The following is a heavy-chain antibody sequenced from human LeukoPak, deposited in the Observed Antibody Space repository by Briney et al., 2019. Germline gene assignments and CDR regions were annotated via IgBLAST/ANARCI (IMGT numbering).Heavy chain of an antibody. J-gene: IGHJ4*02. CDR3: ARRDSYGFREFDY. CDR2: IYYSGST. Sequence: SETLSLTCTVSGGSISSGGYYWSWLRQHPGTGLEWIGYIYYSGSTYYNPSLKSRVTISVDTSKNQFSLKLSSVTAADTAVYYCARRDSYGFREFDYWGQGTLVTVSP. V-gene: IGHV4-31*03. D-gene: IGHD5-18*01. CDR1: GGSISSGGYY.